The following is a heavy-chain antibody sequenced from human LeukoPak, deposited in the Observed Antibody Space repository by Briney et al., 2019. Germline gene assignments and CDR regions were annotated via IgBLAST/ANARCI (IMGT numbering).Heavy chain of an antibody. V-gene: IGHV4-59*01. J-gene: IGHJ4*02. CDR1: GDSMNNYY. CDR2: IYYSGST. Sequence: SETLSLTCNVFGDSMNNYYWSWIRQPPGKGLEWIGYIYYSGSTNYNPSLKSRVTISVDTSKNQFSLKLISVTAADTAVYYCARASPTNYDFWSGQTPFDYWGQGTLVTVSS. D-gene: IGHD3-3*01. CDR3: ARASPTNYDFWSGQTPFDY.